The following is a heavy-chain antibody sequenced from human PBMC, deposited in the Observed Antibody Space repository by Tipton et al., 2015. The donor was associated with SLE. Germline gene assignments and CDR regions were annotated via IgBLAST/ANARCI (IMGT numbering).Heavy chain of an antibody. J-gene: IGHJ4*02. Sequence: TLSLTCTVSGGSISSGSYYWCWIRQPAGKGLEWIGRIYTSGSTYYNRSLKSRVTISVDTSKNQFSLKLSSVTAADTAVYYCARQGRGAVAGNFDYWGQGTLVTVSS. D-gene: IGHD6-19*01. CDR2: IYTSGST. CDR3: ARQGRGAVAGNFDY. V-gene: IGHV4-61*02. CDR1: GGSISSGSYY.